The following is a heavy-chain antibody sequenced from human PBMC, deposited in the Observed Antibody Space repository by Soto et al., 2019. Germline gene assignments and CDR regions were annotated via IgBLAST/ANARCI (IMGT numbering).Heavy chain of an antibody. Sequence: LRLSCAASGFTFSSYAMSWVRQAPGKGLEWVSAISGSGGSTYYADSVKGRFTISRDNSKNTLYLQMNSLRAEDTAVYYCAKDSELRRTYDAFDIWAQGTMVTVSS. V-gene: IGHV3-23*01. D-gene: IGHD1-7*01. J-gene: IGHJ3*02. CDR3: AKDSELRRTYDAFDI. CDR2: ISGSGGST. CDR1: GFTFSSYA.